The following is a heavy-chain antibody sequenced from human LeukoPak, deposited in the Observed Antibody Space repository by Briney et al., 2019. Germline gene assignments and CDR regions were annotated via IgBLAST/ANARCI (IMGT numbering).Heavy chain of an antibody. CDR1: GFTFSDYY. D-gene: IGHD3-10*01. V-gene: IGHV3-11*01. CDR2: ISSSGRTI. Sequence: PGGSLRLSCAASGFTFSDYYMSWIRQAPGKGLEWVSYISSSGRTIYYADSVKGRFTISRDNAKNSLYLQMNSLRAEDTAVYYCARDLVYNYGSGSYDYYYYGMDVWGQGTTVTVSS. CDR3: ARDLVYNYGSGSYDYYYYGMDV. J-gene: IGHJ6*02.